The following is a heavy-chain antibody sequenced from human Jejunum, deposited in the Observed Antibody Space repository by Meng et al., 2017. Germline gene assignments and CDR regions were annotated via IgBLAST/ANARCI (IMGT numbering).Heavy chain of an antibody. CDR3: ARDSRPTYRIGWKFFDH. CDR1: GFTFSIYT. CDR2: ISYDGSNI. V-gene: IGHV3-30-3*01. J-gene: IGHJ4*02. Sequence: QVQLVESGGGVVQPGTSLRLSCVASGFTFSIYTIHWVRQAPGKGLEWVSIISYDGSNIQYADSARDRFTISRDDSKNTVYLQMNNLRGDDTAVYYCARDSRPTYRIGWKFFDHWGQGTLVTVSS. D-gene: IGHD6-19*01.